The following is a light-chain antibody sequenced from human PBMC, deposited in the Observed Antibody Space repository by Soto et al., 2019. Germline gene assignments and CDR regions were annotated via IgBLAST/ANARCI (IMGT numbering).Light chain of an antibody. CDR1: SSDVGGYNY. CDR3: RSYTSSSTWV. V-gene: IGLV2-14*01. J-gene: IGLJ3*02. Sequence: QSALTQPASVSGSPGQSITISCTGTSSDVGGYNYVSWYQLHPGKAPKLMIYEVSNRPSGVSNRFSGSKSGNTASLTISGLQAEDEADYYCRSYTSSSTWVFGGGTKLTVL. CDR2: EVS.